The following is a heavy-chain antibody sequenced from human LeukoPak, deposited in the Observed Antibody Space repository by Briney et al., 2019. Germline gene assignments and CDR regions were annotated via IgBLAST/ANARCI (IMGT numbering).Heavy chain of an antibody. V-gene: IGHV3-49*03. D-gene: IGHD2-15*01. Sequence: RSLRLSCADSGYTFGDEAMSWFRQAPGKGLEWVGFIRSKTYGGTTEYAASVKGRFTISRDHSKNIAYLQMNSLKTEDTAVYYCTRDVRDCGGGSCFSGEYWGQGTLVTVSS. CDR1: GYTFGDEA. J-gene: IGHJ4*02. CDR2: IRSKTYGGTT. CDR3: TRDVRDCGGGSCFSGEY.